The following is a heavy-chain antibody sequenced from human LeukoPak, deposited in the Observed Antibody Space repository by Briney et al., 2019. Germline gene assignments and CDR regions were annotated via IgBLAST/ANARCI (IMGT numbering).Heavy chain of an antibody. CDR3: AAYCSGGSCYSGWFDP. D-gene: IGHD2-15*01. J-gene: IGHJ5*02. CDR2: ISGSGGST. CDR1: GFTFSSYA. V-gene: IGHV3-23*01. Sequence: GGSLRLSCAASGFTFSSYAMSWVRQAPGKGLEWVSAISGSGGSTSYADSVKGRFTISRDNSKNTLYLQMNSLRAEDTAVYYCAAYCSGGSCYSGWFDPWGQGTLVTVSS.